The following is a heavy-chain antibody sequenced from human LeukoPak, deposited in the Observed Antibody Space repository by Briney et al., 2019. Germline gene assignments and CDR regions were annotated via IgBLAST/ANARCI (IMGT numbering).Heavy chain of an antibody. Sequence: GASVKVSCKASGYTFTSYGISWVRQAPGQGLEWMGWISAYNGNTNYAQELQGRVTMTTDTSTSTAYMELRSLRSDDTAVYYCARDSYYYGSGSYYKARHAFDIWGQGTMVTVSP. CDR2: ISAYNGNT. V-gene: IGHV1-18*01. CDR3: ARDSYYYGSGSYYKARHAFDI. CDR1: GYTFTSYG. J-gene: IGHJ3*02. D-gene: IGHD3-10*01.